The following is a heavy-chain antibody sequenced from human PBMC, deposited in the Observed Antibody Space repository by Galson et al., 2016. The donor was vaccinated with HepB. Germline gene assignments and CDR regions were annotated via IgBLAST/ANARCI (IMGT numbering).Heavy chain of an antibody. J-gene: IGHJ4*02. CDR3: AKRSPFYFYY. Sequence: SLRLSCAASGFTFSSYAMGWLRRAPGKGLECVATISTAGGYAYYADSVKGRLTISRDNSKNTLYLQINRLRAEDTAIYYCAKRSPFYFYYRGQGTQVTVSS. V-gene: IGHV3-23*01. CDR1: GFTFSSYA. D-gene: IGHD3-10*01. CDR2: ISTAGGYA.